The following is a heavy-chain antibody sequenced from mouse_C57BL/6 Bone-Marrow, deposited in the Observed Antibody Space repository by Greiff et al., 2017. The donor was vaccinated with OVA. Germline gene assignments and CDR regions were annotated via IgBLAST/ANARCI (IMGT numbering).Heavy chain of an antibody. Sequence: QVQLQQSGAELVRPGASVTLSCKASGYTFTDYEMHWVKQTHVHGLEWIGAIDPETGGTAYNQKFKGKAILTSDKSSSTAYMELRSLTSEDSAVYYCTNDGYFPFAYWGQGTLVTVSA. V-gene: IGHV1-15*01. D-gene: IGHD2-3*01. CDR3: TNDGYFPFAY. CDR1: GYTFTDYE. CDR2: IDPETGGT. J-gene: IGHJ3*01.